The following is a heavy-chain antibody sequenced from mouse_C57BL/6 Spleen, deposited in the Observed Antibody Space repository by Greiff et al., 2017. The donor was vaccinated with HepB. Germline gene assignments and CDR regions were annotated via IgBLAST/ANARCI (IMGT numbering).Heavy chain of an antibody. D-gene: IGHD3-3*01. V-gene: IGHV1-81*01. J-gene: IGHJ4*01. CDR2: IYPRSGNT. CDR1: GYTFTSYG. CDR3: AKPRDGAMDY. Sequence: VQLQQSGAELARPGASVKLSCKASGYTFTSYGISWVKQRTGQGLEWIGDIYPRSGNTYYNEKFKGKATLTVDKSSSTAYMELRSLTSEDSAVYVSAKPRDGAMDYWGQGTSVTVSS.